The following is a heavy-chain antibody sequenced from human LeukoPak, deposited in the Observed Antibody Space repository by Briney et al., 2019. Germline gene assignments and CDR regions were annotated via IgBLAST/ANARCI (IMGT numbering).Heavy chain of an antibody. J-gene: IGHJ4*02. Sequence: PGGSLRLSCAASGFTFDDYAMHWVRQAPGKGLEWVSAISGSGGSTYYADSVKGRFTISRDNSKNTLYLQMNSLRAEDTAVYYCAKDPSGGYYYDSSGYLDYWGQGTLVTVSS. CDR2: ISGSGGST. CDR1: GFTFDDYA. D-gene: IGHD3-22*01. V-gene: IGHV3-23*01. CDR3: AKDPSGGYYYDSSGYLDY.